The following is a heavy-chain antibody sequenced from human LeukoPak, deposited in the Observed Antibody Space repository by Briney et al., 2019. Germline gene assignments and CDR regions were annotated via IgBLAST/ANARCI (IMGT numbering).Heavy chain of an antibody. CDR3: ARGWFGFWHNSYADDNAFDI. D-gene: IGHD5-18*01. CDR1: GGSFSGYY. CDR2: INQSGRT. J-gene: IGHJ3*02. Sequence: SETLSLTCAVSGGSFSGYYWSWIRQVPGKGRERIGEINQSGRTNYNPSLKSRVTISVDTSKNQISLKLSFVTATDTAIYYGARGWFGFWHNSYADDNAFDIWGQGTKVTVSS. V-gene: IGHV4-34*01.